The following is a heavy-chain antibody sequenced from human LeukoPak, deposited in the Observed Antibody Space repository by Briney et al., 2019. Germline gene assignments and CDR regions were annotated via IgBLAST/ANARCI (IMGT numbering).Heavy chain of an antibody. Sequence: SVKVSCKASGGTFSSYAISWVRQAPGQGLEWMGGIIPIFGTANYAQKFQGRVTITADESTSTAYMEPSSLRSEDTAVYYCAREFGYYDSSGYYSSYFDYWGQGTLVTVSS. CDR3: AREFGYYDSSGYYSSYFDY. D-gene: IGHD3-22*01. CDR2: IIPIFGTA. CDR1: GGTFSSYA. J-gene: IGHJ4*02. V-gene: IGHV1-69*13.